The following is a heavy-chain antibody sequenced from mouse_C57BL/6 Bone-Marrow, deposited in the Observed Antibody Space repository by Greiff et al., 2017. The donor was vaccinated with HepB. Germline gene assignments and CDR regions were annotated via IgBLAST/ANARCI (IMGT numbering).Heavy chain of an antibody. CDR3: ARSGTKGDWYFDV. V-gene: IGHV5-12*01. CDR2: LSNGGGST. D-gene: IGHD4-1*01. Sequence: EVQVVESGGGLVQPGGSLKLSCAASGFTFSDYYMYWVRQTPEKRLEWVAYLSNGGGSTYYPDTVKGRFTISRDNAKNTLYLQMSRLKSEDTAMYYCARSGTKGDWYFDVWGTGTTVTVSS. CDR1: GFTFSDYY. J-gene: IGHJ1*03.